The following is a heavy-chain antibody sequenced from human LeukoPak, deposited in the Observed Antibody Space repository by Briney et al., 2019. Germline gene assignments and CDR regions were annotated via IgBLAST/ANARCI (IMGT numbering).Heavy chain of an antibody. Sequence: SETLSLTCTVSGGSIDNSIYYWGWIRQSPEKGLEWIGSIYYTGTTNYNPSLESRVTISVDASNNQVSLTLNSVTAADTAVYFCARGGFYGHPFDFGGQGTLVTVSS. CDR3: ARGGFYGHPFDF. V-gene: IGHV4-39*07. J-gene: IGHJ4*02. CDR1: GGSIDNSIYY. D-gene: IGHD3-10*01. CDR2: IYYTGTT.